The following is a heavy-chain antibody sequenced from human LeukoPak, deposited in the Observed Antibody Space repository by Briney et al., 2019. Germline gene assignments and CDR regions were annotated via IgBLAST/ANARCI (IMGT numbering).Heavy chain of an antibody. CDR3: ARGGAYYYYYGMDV. CDR1: GGSISSYY. J-gene: IGHJ6*02. Sequence: SETLSLTCTVSGGSISSYYWSWIRQPPGKGLEGIGYIYYSRSTNYNPSLKSRVTISVDTSKNQFSLKLSSVTAADTAVYYCARGGAYYYYYGMDVWGQGTTVTVSS. CDR2: IYYSRST. V-gene: IGHV4-59*01.